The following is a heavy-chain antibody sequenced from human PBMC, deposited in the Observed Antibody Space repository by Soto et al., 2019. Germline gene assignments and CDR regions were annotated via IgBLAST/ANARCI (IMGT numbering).Heavy chain of an antibody. CDR1: GFTFSSYA. CDR2: ISGSGGST. V-gene: IGHV3-23*01. D-gene: IGHD3-22*01. J-gene: IGHJ4*02. CDR3: AKVGSSGYYFDY. Sequence: GGSLRLSCAASGFTFSSYATSWVRQAPGKGLEWVSAISGSGGSTYYADSVKGRFTISRDNSKNTLYLQMNSLRAEDTAVYYCAKVGSSGYYFDYWGQGTLVTVSS.